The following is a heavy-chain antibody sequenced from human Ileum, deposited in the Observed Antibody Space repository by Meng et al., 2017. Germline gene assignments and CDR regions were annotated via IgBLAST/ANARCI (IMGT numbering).Heavy chain of an antibody. CDR3: AANSGKKMHS. V-gene: IGHV4-4*02. CDR1: CDSISTTNW. J-gene: IGHJ4*02. CDR2: IYHSGLV. Sequence: QVPLQESGPGLVKPSGTLSLTCAVSCDSISTTNWWNWVRQPPGEGLEWIGEIYHSGLVNYNLSLKSRVTLSIDKSKNQFSLKLISVTAADTGVYYCAANSGKKMHSWGQGTLVTVSS. D-gene: IGHD4-23*01.